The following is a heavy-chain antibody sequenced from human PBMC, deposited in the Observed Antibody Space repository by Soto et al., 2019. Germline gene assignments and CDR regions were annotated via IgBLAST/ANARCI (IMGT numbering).Heavy chain of an antibody. CDR1: GGTFKNYA. D-gene: IGHD5-18*01. CDR2: FIPIFGSA. CDR3: ARISAFTYCYGLGYYFDY. J-gene: IGHJ4*02. V-gene: IGHV1-69*01. Sequence: QVQLVQSGAEVKKPGSSVKVSCKASGGTFKNYAISWVRQAPGQGLEWMGGFIPIFGSANYAPKFQGRVTMTADESTRTAYMELSSLRSEDTAVYYCARISAFTYCYGLGYYFDYWGQGTLVTVSS.